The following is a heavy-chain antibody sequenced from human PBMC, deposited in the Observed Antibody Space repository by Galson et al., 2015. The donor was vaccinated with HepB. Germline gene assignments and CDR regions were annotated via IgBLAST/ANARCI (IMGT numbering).Heavy chain of an antibody. J-gene: IGHJ4*02. CDR1: GFTFSSYA. V-gene: IGHV3-23*01. CDR3: ARHSLTGGFDY. CDR2: FSNIGGNT. Sequence: SCAASGFTFSSYAMSWVRQAPGQGLEWVSSFSNIGGNTYYGDSVKGRFTISRDNSRSTLFLQMNNLRADDTAVYFCARHSLTGGFDYWGQGTLVTVSS. D-gene: IGHD3-9*01.